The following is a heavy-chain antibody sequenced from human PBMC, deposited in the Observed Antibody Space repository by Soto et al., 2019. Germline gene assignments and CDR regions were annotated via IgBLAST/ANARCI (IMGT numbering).Heavy chain of an antibody. D-gene: IGHD3-16*01. CDR3: ARMLGGRLQGIYYYYYYGMDV. CDR1: GGSFSGYY. V-gene: IGHV4-34*01. CDR2: INHSGST. Sequence: KPSETLSLTCAVYGGSFSGYYWGWIRQPPGKGLEWIGEINHSGSTNYNPSLKSRVTISVDTSKNQFSLKLSSVTAADTAVYYCARMLGGRLQGIYYYYYYGMDVWGQGTTVTVSS. J-gene: IGHJ6*02.